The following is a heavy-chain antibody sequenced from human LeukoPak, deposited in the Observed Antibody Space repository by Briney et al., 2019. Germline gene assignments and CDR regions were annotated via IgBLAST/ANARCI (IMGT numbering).Heavy chain of an antibody. J-gene: IGHJ4*02. CDR2: IYPGDSDI. CDR3: ARQLGERTFNWNDFDY. CDR1: GYSFTTYW. Sequence: GESLQISCQGFGYSFTTYWIGWVRQLPGKGLEWMGIIYPGDSDIRYSPSFQGQVTISADKSISTAYLQWSSLKASDTATYFCARQLGERTFNWNDFDYWGQGTLVSVSS. D-gene: IGHD1-20*01. V-gene: IGHV5-51*01.